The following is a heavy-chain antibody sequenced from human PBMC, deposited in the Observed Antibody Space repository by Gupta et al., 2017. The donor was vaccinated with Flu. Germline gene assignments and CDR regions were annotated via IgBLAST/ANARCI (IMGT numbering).Heavy chain of an antibody. CDR1: GGSVSSYY. V-gene: IGHV4-59*02. Sequence: QEQLQESGPGLVQPPETLSLTCTVFGGSVSSYYWSWIRHPPGKGLEWIGYIYDSGNTNYNPSLKSRVTISVETAKNLRSLKLNSMTAADTAVYYCARERGVTSMGGVGMDVWGQGTTVTVSS. CDR2: IYDSGNT. J-gene: IGHJ6*02. CDR3: ARERGVTSMGGVGMDV. D-gene: IGHD5-18*01.